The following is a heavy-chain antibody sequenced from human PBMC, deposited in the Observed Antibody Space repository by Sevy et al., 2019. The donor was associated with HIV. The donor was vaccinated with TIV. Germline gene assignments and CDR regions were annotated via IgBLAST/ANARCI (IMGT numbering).Heavy chain of an antibody. V-gene: IGHV5-51*01. CDR2: IYPGDSGT. Sequence: GESLKISCKGSGYSFTSYWIGWVRQMPGKGLEWMGIIYPGDSGTRYSPSFQGQVTISADKSISTAYLQWSSLKASDTAMYYCARLYCSSTSYYVIDYGMDVWGQGTTVTVSS. CDR1: GYSFTSYW. J-gene: IGHJ6*02. D-gene: IGHD2-2*01. CDR3: ARLYCSSTSYYVIDYGMDV.